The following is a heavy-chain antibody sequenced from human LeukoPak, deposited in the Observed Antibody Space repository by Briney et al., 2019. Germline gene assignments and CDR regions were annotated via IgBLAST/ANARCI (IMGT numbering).Heavy chain of an antibody. D-gene: IGHD5-24*01. J-gene: IGHJ4*02. V-gene: IGHV3-7*03. CDR2: IKPDGSEK. Sequence: HPGGPLRLSCAASGFSFSTYWMTWVRQAPGKGLEWVAIIKPDGSEKYYVDSVKGRFTISRDNAENSLFLQMNGLRPEDAAVFYCARGQYTDGLSYWGQGTLVTVSS. CDR3: ARGQYTDGLSY. CDR1: GFSFSTYW.